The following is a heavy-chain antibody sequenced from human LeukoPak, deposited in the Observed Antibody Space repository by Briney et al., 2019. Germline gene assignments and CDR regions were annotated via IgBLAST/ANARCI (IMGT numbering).Heavy chain of an antibody. D-gene: IGHD1-1*01. CDR3: AKDLGYNWNPTSFDY. J-gene: IGHJ4*02. V-gene: IGHV3-23*01. CDR2: ISSSGSGGNT. CDR1: GVTLSNYA. Sequence: GGSLRLSCVASGVTLSNYAMSWARQAPGKGLEWVSGISSSGSGGNTYYADSVKGRFTISRDNSKNTLYLQMNSLRAEDTAVYYCAKDLGYNWNPTSFDYWGQGTLVTVSS.